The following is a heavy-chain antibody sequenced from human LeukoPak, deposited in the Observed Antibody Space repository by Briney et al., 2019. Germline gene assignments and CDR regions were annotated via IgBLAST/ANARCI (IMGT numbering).Heavy chain of an antibody. CDR1: GFTFSRYW. Sequence: GGSLRLSCAASGFTFSRYWMHWVRQAPGKGLVRVSRINTDGSSTSYADSVKGRFTISRDNAKNTLYLQMNSLRVEDTAVYYCTRGYPIFDYWGQGTLVTVSS. CDR3: TRGYPIFDY. D-gene: IGHD3-16*02. V-gene: IGHV3-74*01. J-gene: IGHJ4*02. CDR2: INTDGSST.